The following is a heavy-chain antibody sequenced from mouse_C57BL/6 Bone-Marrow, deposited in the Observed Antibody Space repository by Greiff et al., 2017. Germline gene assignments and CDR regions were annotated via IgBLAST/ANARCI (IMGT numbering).Heavy chain of an antibody. Sequence: QVHVKQPGAELVKPGASVKLSCKASGYTFTSYWMHWVKQRPGQGLEWIGMIHPNSGSTNYNEKFKSKATLTVDKSSSTAYMQLSSLTSEDSAVYYCARSGGYYGGWGQGTTLTVSS. J-gene: IGHJ2*01. CDR2: IHPNSGST. D-gene: IGHD2-3*01. V-gene: IGHV1-64*01. CDR3: ARSGGYYGG. CDR1: GYTFTSYW.